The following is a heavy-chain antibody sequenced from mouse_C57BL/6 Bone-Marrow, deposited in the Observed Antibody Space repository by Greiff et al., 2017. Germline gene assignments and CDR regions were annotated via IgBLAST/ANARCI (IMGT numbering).Heavy chain of an antibody. Sequence: EVKLMESGGDLVKPGGSLKLSCAASGFTFSSYGMSWVRQTPDKRLEWVATISSGGSYTNYPGSVKGRFTISRDNAKNTLYLQMSSLKSEDTARYYSATCRGAYGCQGTLVTVTA. V-gene: IGHV5-6*01. CDR1: GFTFSSYG. CDR3: ATCRGAY. D-gene: IGHD3-1*01. J-gene: IGHJ3*01. CDR2: ISSGGSYT.